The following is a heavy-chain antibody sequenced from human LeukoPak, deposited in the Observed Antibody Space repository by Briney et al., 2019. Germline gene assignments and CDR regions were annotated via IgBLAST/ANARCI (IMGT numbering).Heavy chain of an antibody. D-gene: IGHD3-22*01. CDR3: ARDTPYYYDSSGYYRVSDY. CDR2: ISSSSSYI. Sequence: GGSLRLSCAASGFTFSSYSMNWVRQAPGKGLEWVSSISSSSSYIYYADSVKGRFTISRDNAKNSLYLQMNSLRAEDTAVYYCARDTPYYYDSSGYYRVSDYWGQGTLVTVSS. V-gene: IGHV3-21*01. J-gene: IGHJ4*02. CDR1: GFTFSSYS.